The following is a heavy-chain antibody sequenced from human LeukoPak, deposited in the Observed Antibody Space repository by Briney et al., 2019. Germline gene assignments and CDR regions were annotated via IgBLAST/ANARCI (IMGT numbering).Heavy chain of an antibody. CDR1: GYTFTSYA. Sequence: GASVKVSCKASGYTFTSYAMHWVRQAPGQRLEWMGWINAGNGNTKYSQKFQGRVTITRDTSASTAYMELSSLRSEDTAVYYCARHCSGGSCFSPALFDYWGQGTLVTVSS. CDR3: ARHCSGGSCFSPALFDY. V-gene: IGHV1-3*01. CDR2: INAGNGNT. J-gene: IGHJ4*02. D-gene: IGHD2-15*01.